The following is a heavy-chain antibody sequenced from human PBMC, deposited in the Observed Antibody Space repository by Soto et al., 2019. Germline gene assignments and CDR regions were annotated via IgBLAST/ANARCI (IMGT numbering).Heavy chain of an antibody. CDR2: IYWDDDK. CDR1: GFSLSTSGVG. CDR3: AHRRRAAGGYFFDY. V-gene: IGHV2-5*02. Sequence: QITLKESGPTLVKPTQTLTLTCTFSGFSLSTSGVGVGWIRQPPGKALEWLALIYWDDDKRYSPSLKSRLTITKATSQNQVVLTMTNMDPMDTATYYCAHRRRAAGGYFFDYWGQGTLVTVSS. J-gene: IGHJ4*02. D-gene: IGHD6-25*01.